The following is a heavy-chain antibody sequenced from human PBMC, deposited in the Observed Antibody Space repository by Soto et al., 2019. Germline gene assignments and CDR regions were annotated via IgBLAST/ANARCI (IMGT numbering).Heavy chain of an antibody. CDR3: ARSSGWYALDI. J-gene: IGHJ3*02. D-gene: IGHD6-19*01. V-gene: IGHV1-3*01. CDR1: GYTFTSFA. CDR2: VNGGNGNT. Sequence: GASVKVSCKASGYTFTSFAIHWVRQAPGQRLEWMGWVNGGNGNTKYSQKFQGRVTLTRDTSATTAYMELSSLRSEDMAVYYCARSSGWYALDIWGQGTMVTVSS.